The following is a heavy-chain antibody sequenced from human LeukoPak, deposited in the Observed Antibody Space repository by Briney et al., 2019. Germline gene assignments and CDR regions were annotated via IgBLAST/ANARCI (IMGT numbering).Heavy chain of an antibody. J-gene: IGHJ1*01. V-gene: IGHV3-30*04. D-gene: IGHD2-15*01. CDR1: GFSFSNYA. Sequence: GGCLRLSCAASGFSFSNYAMHWVRQAPGKGLEWVAVISYDGKNTYYTDSVKGRFTISRDNSKNTLYLQMNSLRSEDTAMYYCVRDRISYCSGGSCRFEYFQHWGQGTLVTVSS. CDR2: ISYDGKNT. CDR3: VRDRISYCSGGSCRFEYFQH.